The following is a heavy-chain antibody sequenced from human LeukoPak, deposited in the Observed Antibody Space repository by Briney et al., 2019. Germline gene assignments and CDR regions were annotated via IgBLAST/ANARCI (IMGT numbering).Heavy chain of an antibody. CDR2: ISSSSSYI. J-gene: IGHJ4*02. V-gene: IGHV3-21*01. Sequence: GGSLRLSCAASGFTFSSYSMNWVRQAPGKGLEWVSSISSSSSYIYYADSVKGLFIISRDNAKNSLYLQMNSLRAEDTAVYYCAGDFATVTYVYFDYWGQGTLVTVSS. D-gene: IGHD4-17*01. CDR1: GFTFSSYS. CDR3: AGDFATVTYVYFDY.